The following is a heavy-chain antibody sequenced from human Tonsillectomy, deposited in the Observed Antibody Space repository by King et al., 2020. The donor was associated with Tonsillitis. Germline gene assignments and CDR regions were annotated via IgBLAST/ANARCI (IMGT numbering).Heavy chain of an antibody. CDR3: ARERGYIVVVVAATGYYYGMDV. CDR1: GYTFTSYY. Sequence: QLVRSGAEVKKPGASVKVSCKASGYTFTSYYMHWVRQAPGQGLEWMGIINPSGGSTSYAQKFQGRVTMTRDTSTSTVYMELSSLRSEDTAVYYCARERGYIVVVVAATGYYYGMDVWGQGTTVTVSS. CDR2: INPSGGST. D-gene: IGHD2-15*01. V-gene: IGHV1-46*03. J-gene: IGHJ6*02.